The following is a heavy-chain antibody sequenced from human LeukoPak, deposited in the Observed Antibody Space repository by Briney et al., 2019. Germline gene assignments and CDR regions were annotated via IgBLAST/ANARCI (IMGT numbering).Heavy chain of an antibody. J-gene: IGHJ3*02. Sequence: PGGSLRLSCAASGFIFSNYEMNWVRQAPGKGLEWISYISISGATIYYAESVKGRFTISRDNTKNSLYLQMNSLRAEDTAVYYCVRGGGAAYKYNAFDIWGQGTMVTGSS. CDR2: ISISGATI. D-gene: IGHD3-16*01. CDR3: VRGGGAAYKYNAFDI. V-gene: IGHV3-48*03. CDR1: GFIFSNYE.